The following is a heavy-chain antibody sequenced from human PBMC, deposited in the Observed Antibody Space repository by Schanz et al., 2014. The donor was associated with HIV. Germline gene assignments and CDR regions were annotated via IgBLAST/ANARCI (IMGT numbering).Heavy chain of an antibody. CDR3: AIPSSGWSTFDY. J-gene: IGHJ4*02. V-gene: IGHV1-2*02. CDR2: INPNSGGT. CDR1: GSTFTDNY. Sequence: QVQLVQSGAEVKKPGASVKVSCKASGSTFTDNYMHWVRQAPGQGLEWMGWINPNSGGTNFAQKFQGRVTLTRDTSITTAYMELTTLRSDDTALYYCAIPSSGWSTFDYWGQGTLVTVSS. D-gene: IGHD6-19*01.